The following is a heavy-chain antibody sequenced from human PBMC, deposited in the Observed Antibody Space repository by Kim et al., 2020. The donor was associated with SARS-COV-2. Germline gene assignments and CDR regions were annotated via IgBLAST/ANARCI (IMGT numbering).Heavy chain of an antibody. CDR1: GFTFSSYA. D-gene: IGHD1-26*01. CDR2: ISYDGSNK. Sequence: GGSLRLSCAASGFTFSSYAMHWVRQAPGKGLEWVAVISYDGSNKYYADSVKGRFTISRDNSKNTLYLQMNSLRAEDTAVYYCARGGGSYLPIDCQHWGQGTLVTVSS. J-gene: IGHJ1*01. CDR3: ARGGGSYLPIDCQH. V-gene: IGHV3-30*04.